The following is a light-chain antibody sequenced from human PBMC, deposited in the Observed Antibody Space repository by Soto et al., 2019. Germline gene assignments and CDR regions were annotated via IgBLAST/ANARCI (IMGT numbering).Light chain of an antibody. Sequence: DIQMTQSPSSLSASLGDRVTITCWASQGISNYLAWYQQKPGKVPKLLISAASTLQSGVPSRFSGSGSGTDFTLTISNLQPEDVATYYCQKYDNAPFTFGPGTKVDIK. CDR3: QKYDNAPFT. CDR2: AAS. CDR1: QGISNY. V-gene: IGKV1-27*01. J-gene: IGKJ3*01.